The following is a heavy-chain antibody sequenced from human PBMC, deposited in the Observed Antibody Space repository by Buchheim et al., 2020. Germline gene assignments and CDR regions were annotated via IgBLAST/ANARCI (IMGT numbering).Heavy chain of an antibody. Sequence: QVQLVQSGAEVKKPGASVKVSCKASGYTFTSYYMHWVRQAPGQGLEWMGIINPSGGSTSYAQKFQGRVTMTRDTSTRTVYMELSSLRSEDTAVYYCARDLPVTMIVVVKWYYYGMDVWGQGTT. CDR3: ARDLPVTMIVVVKWYYYGMDV. V-gene: IGHV1-46*03. CDR1: GYTFTSYY. CDR2: INPSGGST. J-gene: IGHJ6*02. D-gene: IGHD3-22*01.